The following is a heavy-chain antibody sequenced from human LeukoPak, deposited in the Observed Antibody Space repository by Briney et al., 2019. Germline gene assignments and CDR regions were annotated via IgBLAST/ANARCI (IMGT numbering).Heavy chain of an antibody. CDR1: GFTVSSNY. V-gene: IGHV3-66*01. Sequence: GGSLRLSCAASGFTVSSNYMSWVRQAPGKGLEWVSVIYSGGSTYYADSVKGRFTISRDNSKNTLYLQMNSLRAEDTAVYYCARVRATTPHGAFDIWGQGTMVTVSS. J-gene: IGHJ3*02. D-gene: IGHD1-26*01. CDR2: IYSGGST. CDR3: ARVRATTPHGAFDI.